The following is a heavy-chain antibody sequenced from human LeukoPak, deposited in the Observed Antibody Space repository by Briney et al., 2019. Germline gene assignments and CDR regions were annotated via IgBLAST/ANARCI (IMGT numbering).Heavy chain of an antibody. CDR3: ARSYYGSGGPGAFDI. J-gene: IGHJ3*02. Sequence: PSGTLSLTCAVSGGSISSSNWWSWVRQPPGKGLEWIGEIYHSGSTNYNPSLKSRVTISVDKSKNQFSLKLSSVTAADTAVYYCARSYYGSGGPGAFDIWGQGTMVTVSS. D-gene: IGHD3-10*01. CDR2: IYHSGST. CDR1: GGSISSSNW. V-gene: IGHV4-4*02.